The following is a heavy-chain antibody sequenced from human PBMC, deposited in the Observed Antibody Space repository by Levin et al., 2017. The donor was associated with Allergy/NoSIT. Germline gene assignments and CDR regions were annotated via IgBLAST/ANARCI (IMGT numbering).Heavy chain of an antibody. CDR2: INSAGTT. Sequence: GESLKISCAASGFSVSVSYMNWVRQAPMKGLEWVSLINSAGTTHYADSVKGRFTLSRDTSKNTLYLQMNSLTTEDTAMYYCTRDYFGSGSSWVAFDSWGQGTMVTVYS. D-gene: IGHD3-10*01. CDR3: TRDYFGSGSSWVAFDS. J-gene: IGHJ3*02. CDR1: GFSVSVSY. V-gene: IGHV3-53*01.